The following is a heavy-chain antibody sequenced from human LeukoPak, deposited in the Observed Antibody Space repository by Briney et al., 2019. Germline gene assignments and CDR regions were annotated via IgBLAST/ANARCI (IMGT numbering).Heavy chain of an antibody. J-gene: IGHJ6*02. CDR3: ARDCSSTSCYVAV. V-gene: IGHV4-4*07. CDR1: SGSISSYY. CDR2: IYTSGST. Sequence: PSETLSLTCTVSSGSISSYYWSWIRQPAGKGLECIGRIYTSGSTNYNPSLKSRVTMSVDTSKNQISLKLSSVTAADTAVYYCARDCSSTSCYVAVWGQGTTVTVSS. D-gene: IGHD2-2*01.